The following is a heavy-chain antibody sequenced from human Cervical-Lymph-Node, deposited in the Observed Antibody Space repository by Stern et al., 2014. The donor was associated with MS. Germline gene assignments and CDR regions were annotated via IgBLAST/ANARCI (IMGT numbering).Heavy chain of an antibody. CDR2: IDPNSGGT. J-gene: IGHJ6*02. Sequence: LVQSGAEVKKPGASVKVSCKASGYSFTAYYMHWGRQGPGQGLEWMGWIDPNSGGTKSAQNFQGRVTMTRDTSISTFYMELSGLTSDDTAVFYCARERHSMDVWGQGTTVTVSS. CDR3: ARERHSMDV. V-gene: IGHV1-2*02. CDR1: GYSFTAYY.